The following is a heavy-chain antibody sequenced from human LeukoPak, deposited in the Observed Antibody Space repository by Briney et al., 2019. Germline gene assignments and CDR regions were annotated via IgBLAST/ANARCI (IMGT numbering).Heavy chain of an antibody. CDR2: IYYSGST. V-gene: IGHV4-59*08. D-gene: IGHD4-17*01. CDR1: GGSISSYY. J-gene: IGHJ3*02. Sequence: SETLSLTCTVSGGSISSYYWSWIRQPPGKGLEWIGYIYYSGSTNYNPSLKSRVTISLDTSKNQFSLKLSSVIAADTAVYYCASVSTTDDAFDIWGQGTMVTVSS. CDR3: ASVSTTDDAFDI.